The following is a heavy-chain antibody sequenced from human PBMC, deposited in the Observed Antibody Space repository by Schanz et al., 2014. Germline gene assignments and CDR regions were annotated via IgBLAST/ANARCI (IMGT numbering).Heavy chain of an antibody. CDR2: ISSSSSTR. D-gene: IGHD3-10*01. CDR1: GFTFSTHA. V-gene: IGHV3-48*01. CDR3: VSTGSYTSYAF. Sequence: EVQLLESGGGLVQPGGSLRLSCAASGFTFSTHAMNWVRQAPGKGLEWVSYISSSSSTRYYADSVKGRFTISRDNAKNTLYLQMNSLRAEDTAVYRCVSTGSYTSYAFWGQGTLVSVSS. J-gene: IGHJ4*02.